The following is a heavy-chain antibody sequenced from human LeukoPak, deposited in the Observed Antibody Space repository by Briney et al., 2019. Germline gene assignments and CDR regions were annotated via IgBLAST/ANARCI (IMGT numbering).Heavy chain of an antibody. J-gene: IGHJ4*02. CDR1: GFTFSVYA. D-gene: IGHD3-22*01. CDR3: AKDRPNYYGSNGHYYRRDGDY. CDR2: ITSSGDGT. V-gene: IGHV3-23*01. Sequence: GGSLRLSCAASGFTFSVYAMSWVRQAPGKGLQWVSSITSSGDGTYYADSVKGRFTISRDNSENMLYLQMNSLRVEDTAVYFCAKDRPNYYGSNGHYYRRDGDYWGQGTLVTVSS.